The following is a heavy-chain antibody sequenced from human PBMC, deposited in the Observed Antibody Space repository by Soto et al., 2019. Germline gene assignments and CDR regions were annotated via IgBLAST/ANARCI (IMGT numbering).Heavy chain of an antibody. Sequence: GGSLRLSCAASGFTFSSYGMHWVRQAPGKGLEWVAVIWYDGSNKYYADSVKGRFTISRDNSKNTLYLQMNSLRAEDTAVYYCARAASSSRPFDYWGQGTLVTVSS. CDR2: IWYDGSNK. J-gene: IGHJ4*02. V-gene: IGHV3-33*01. D-gene: IGHD6-13*01. CDR3: ARAASSSRPFDY. CDR1: GFTFSSYG.